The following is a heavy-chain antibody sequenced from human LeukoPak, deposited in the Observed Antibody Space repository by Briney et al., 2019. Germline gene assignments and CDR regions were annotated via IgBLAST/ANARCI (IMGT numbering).Heavy chain of an antibody. Sequence: SETLSLTCTVPGGSISSYYWSWIRQPPGKGLEWIGYIYYSGSTNYNPPLKSRVTMSVDTSKNQFSLKLSSVTAADTAVYYCAREEVPAAIVGPYYYYMDVWGKGTTVTVSS. J-gene: IGHJ6*03. V-gene: IGHV4-59*12. CDR2: IYYSGST. D-gene: IGHD2-2*02. CDR3: AREEVPAAIVGPYYYYMDV. CDR1: GGSISSYY.